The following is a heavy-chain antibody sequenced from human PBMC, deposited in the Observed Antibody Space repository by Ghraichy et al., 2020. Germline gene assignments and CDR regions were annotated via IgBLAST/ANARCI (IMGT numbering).Heavy chain of an antibody. J-gene: IGHJ3*02. D-gene: IGHD6-19*01. CDR1: GFTFSSYA. CDR3: AKDRSIAVAGSGDAFDI. Sequence: GGSLRLSCAASGFTFSSYAMSWVRQAPGKGLEWVSAISGSGGSTYYADSVKGRFTISRDNSKNTLYLQMNSLRAEDTAVYYCAKDRSIAVAGSGDAFDIWGQGTMVTVSS. CDR2: ISGSGGST. V-gene: IGHV3-23*01.